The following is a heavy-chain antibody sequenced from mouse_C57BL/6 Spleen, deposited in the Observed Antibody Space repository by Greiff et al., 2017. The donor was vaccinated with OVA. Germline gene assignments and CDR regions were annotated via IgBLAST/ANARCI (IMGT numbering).Heavy chain of an antibody. CDR1: GYAFSSSW. CDR2: IYPGDGDT. Sequence: VQLQQSGPELVKPGASVKISCKASGYAFSSSWMNWVKQRPGKGLEWIGRIYPGDGDTNYNGKFKGKATLTADKSSSTAYMQLSSLTSEDSAVYFCAREESFSGGFAYWGQGTLVTVSA. CDR3: AREESFSGGFAY. J-gene: IGHJ3*01. V-gene: IGHV1-82*01.